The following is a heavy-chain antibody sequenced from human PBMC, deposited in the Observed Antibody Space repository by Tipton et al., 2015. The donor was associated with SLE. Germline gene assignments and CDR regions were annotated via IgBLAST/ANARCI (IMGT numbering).Heavy chain of an antibody. CDR2: IKSKADGGTI. D-gene: IGHD5-12*01. CDR1: GFTFPNAW. Sequence: SLRLSCTVSGFTFPNAWMSWVRQAPGKGLEWVGRIKSKADGGTIDYVAPVKGRFTMSRDDSKNTLYLQMNSLKTEDTAVYYCIPRGYSGYWGQGTLVTVSS. CDR3: IPRGYSGY. J-gene: IGHJ4*02. V-gene: IGHV3-15*01.